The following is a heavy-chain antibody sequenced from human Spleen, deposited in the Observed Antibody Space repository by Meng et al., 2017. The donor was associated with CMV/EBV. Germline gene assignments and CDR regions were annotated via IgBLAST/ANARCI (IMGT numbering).Heavy chain of an antibody. CDR2: IYPSNSDT. J-gene: IGHJ6*02. CDR3: AITHQADYYHMDV. D-gene: IGHD3-10*01. V-gene: IGHV5-51*01. Sequence: GESLKISCKGSGYSFTSYWIGWVRQMPGKGLEWMGIIYPSNSDTRYSPAFQGQVTISADKSISTAYVQWSRLKASDTAMYYCAITHQADYYHMDVWGQGTTVTVSS. CDR1: GYSFTSYW.